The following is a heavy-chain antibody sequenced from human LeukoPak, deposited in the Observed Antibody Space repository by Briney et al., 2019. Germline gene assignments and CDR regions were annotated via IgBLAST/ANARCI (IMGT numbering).Heavy chain of an antibody. Sequence: GGSLRLSCTASGFTFSTFAMIWVRQPPGKGLEWVSSIFPSGGEIHYADSVRGRFTISRDNSKSTLSLQMNSLRVEDTAIYYCATYRQVLLPFESWGQGTLVTVSS. CDR3: ATYRQVLLPFES. J-gene: IGHJ4*02. CDR1: GFTFSTFA. V-gene: IGHV3-23*01. CDR2: IFPSGGEI. D-gene: IGHD2-8*02.